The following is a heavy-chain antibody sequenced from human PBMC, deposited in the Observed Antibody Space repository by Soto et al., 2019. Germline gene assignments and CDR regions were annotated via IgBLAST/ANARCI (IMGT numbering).Heavy chain of an antibody. CDR3: ARARGLGYYYGSGSYYDY. CDR1: GGTFSSYT. CDR2: IIPILGIA. V-gene: IGHV1-69*02. Sequence: SVKVSCKASGGTFSSYTISWVRQAPGQGLEWMGRIIPILGIANYAQKFQGRVTITADKSTSTAYMELSSLRSEDTAVYYCARARGLGYYYGSGSYYDYWGQGTLVTVSS. D-gene: IGHD3-10*01. J-gene: IGHJ4*02.